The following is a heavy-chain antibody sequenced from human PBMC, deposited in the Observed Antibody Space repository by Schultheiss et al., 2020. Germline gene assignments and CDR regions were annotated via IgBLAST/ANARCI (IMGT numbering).Heavy chain of an antibody. CDR1: GFTFSSYG. Sequence: GGSLRLSCAASGFTFSSYGMHWVRQAPGKGLEWVAVISYDGSNKYYADSVKGRFTISRDNSKNTLYLQMNSLRAEDTAVYYCAKGDYGDRPVDYWGQGTLVTVSS. V-gene: IGHV3-33*05. CDR3: AKGDYGDRPVDY. J-gene: IGHJ4*02. CDR2: ISYDGSNK. D-gene: IGHD4-17*01.